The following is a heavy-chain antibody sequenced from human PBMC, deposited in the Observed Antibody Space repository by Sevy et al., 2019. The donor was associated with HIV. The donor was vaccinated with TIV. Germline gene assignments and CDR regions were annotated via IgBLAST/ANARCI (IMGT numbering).Heavy chain of an antibody. V-gene: IGHV3-15*01. Sequence: GGSLRLSCAASGFTFSSYAMHWVRQAPGKGLEWVGHAKRKSDGGSIDYGSPVNGRFTISRDDSKDMLYLQMSSLKTEDTGVYYCATVLGAGAAGAFEIWGQGTMVTVSS. CDR1: GFTFSSYA. J-gene: IGHJ3*02. CDR3: ATVLGAGAAGAFEI. D-gene: IGHD1-26*01. CDR2: AKRKSDGGSI.